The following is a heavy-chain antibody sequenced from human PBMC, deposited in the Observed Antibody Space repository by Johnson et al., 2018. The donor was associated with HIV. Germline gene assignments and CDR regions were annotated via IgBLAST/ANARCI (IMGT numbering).Heavy chain of an antibody. CDR2: IKSKTDGGTT. D-gene: IGHD4-23*01. V-gene: IGHV3-15*01. Sequence: VQLVESGGGLVQPGGSLRVSCAASGFTFSNAWMNWVRQAPGKGLEWVGRIKSKTDGGTTDYAAPVKGRFTISRDDSKNTLYLQMNSLKTEDTAVYYCTTKTTVVTLGFDIWGQGTMVTVSS. J-gene: IGHJ3*02. CDR1: GFTFSNAW. CDR3: TTKTTVVTLGFDI.